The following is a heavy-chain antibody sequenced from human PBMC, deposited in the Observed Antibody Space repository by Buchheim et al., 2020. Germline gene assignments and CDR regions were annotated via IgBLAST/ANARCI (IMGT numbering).Heavy chain of an antibody. CDR2: ISYDGSNK. J-gene: IGHJ4*02. D-gene: IGHD4-17*01. V-gene: IGHV3-30-3*01. CDR1: GFAFSSYA. Sequence: QVQLVESGGGVVQPGRSLRLSCAASGFAFSSYAMHWVRQAPGKGLEWVTVISYDGSNKYYADSVKGRFTISRDNSKKTQYLQMNSLRAEDTAVYYCVRYYGDYSLDYWGQGTL. CDR3: VRYYGDYSLDY.